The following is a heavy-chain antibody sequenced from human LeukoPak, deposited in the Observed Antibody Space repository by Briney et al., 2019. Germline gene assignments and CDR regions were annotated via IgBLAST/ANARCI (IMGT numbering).Heavy chain of an antibody. J-gene: IGHJ4*02. Sequence: QPGGCLRLACAAPGFTFSSYAMSSVRQAPGKGRGWDSAISGSGGSTYYADCVKGRFTISRDNSKNTLYLQMNSRRAEATPLSYCTKGRLGYCRSTSCLSARWGQGALATVSS. CDR1: GFTFSSYA. CDR3: TKGRLGYCRSTSCLSAR. CDR2: ISGSGGST. V-gene: IGHV3-23*01. D-gene: IGHD2-2*01.